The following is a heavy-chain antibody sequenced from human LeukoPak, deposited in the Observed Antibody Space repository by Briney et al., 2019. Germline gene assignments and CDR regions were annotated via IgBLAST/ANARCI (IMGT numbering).Heavy chain of an antibody. J-gene: IGHJ4*02. Sequence: PSETLSLTCTVSGDSFSSSTVYWGWIRQPPGKGLEWIGNIYYDGSTYYNPSLKTRVTISADTSKKQFSLNLGSVTAADTAFYYCAKVPSGYYFDSWGQGTLVTVSS. D-gene: IGHD1-26*01. CDR1: GDSFSSSTVY. CDR3: AKVPSGYYFDS. V-gene: IGHV4-39*01. CDR2: IYYDGST.